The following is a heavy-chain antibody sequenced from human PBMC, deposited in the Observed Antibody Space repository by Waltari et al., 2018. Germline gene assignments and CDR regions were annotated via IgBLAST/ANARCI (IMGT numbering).Heavy chain of an antibody. Sequence: QVQLKESGQGLVKPSATLSLTCSASGCHISSGYYWGWIRQAPGKGLEWIGNIYHSGTTYYNPSLKSRVTISVDTSKNQLSLKLNSVTAADTAVYYCARDRYSGSPKLYYFDYWGQGALVTVSS. CDR3: ARDRYSGSPKLYYFDY. CDR1: GCHISSGYY. J-gene: IGHJ4*02. CDR2: IYHSGTT. V-gene: IGHV4-38-2*02. D-gene: IGHD6-13*01.